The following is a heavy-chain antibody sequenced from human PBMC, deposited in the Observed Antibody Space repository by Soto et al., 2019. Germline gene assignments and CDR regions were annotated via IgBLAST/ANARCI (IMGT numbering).Heavy chain of an antibody. Sequence: GGSLRLSCAASGFTFSSYSMNWVRQAPGKGLEWVSYISSSSSTIYYADSVKGRFTISRDNAKNSLYLQMNSLRAEDTAVYYCARDGGGHGPRAAFDIWGQGTMVTVSS. V-gene: IGHV3-48*01. CDR1: GFTFSSYS. D-gene: IGHD3-16*01. CDR3: ARDGGGHGPRAAFDI. J-gene: IGHJ3*02. CDR2: ISSSSSTI.